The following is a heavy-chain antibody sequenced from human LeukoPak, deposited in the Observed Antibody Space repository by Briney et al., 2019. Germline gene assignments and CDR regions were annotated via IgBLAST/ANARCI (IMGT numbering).Heavy chain of an antibody. Sequence: SETLSLTCTVSGGSISSYYWSWIRQPPGKGLEWIGYIYYSGSTNYNPSLKSRVTISVDTSKNQFSLRLSSVTAADTAVYYCAGGRSSSWYSFLDYWGQGTLVTVSS. CDR1: GGSISSYY. D-gene: IGHD6-13*01. V-gene: IGHV4-59*01. CDR2: IYYSGST. CDR3: AGGRSSSWYSFLDY. J-gene: IGHJ4*02.